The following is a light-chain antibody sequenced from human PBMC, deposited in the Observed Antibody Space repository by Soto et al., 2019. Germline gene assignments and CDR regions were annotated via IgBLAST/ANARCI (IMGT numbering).Light chain of an antibody. Sequence: EIVLTQSPGTLSLSPGERGTLSCRASQNLGTLYLAWFQQKSGQAPRLPIYSASRRATGTPDRFTGSGSGTDFTLTIKRVEPEDFAVYFCKQYAGSPRTFGQGTKVDIK. V-gene: IGKV3-20*01. CDR1: QNLGTLY. CDR2: SAS. J-gene: IGKJ1*01. CDR3: KQYAGSPRT.